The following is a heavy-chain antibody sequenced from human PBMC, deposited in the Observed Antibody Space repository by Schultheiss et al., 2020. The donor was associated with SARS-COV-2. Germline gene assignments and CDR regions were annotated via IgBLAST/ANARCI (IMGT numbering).Heavy chain of an antibody. CDR3: ARAYCGGDCYRMYYYGMDV. CDR1: GFTFSSYD. J-gene: IGHJ6*02. D-gene: IGHD2-21*02. Sequence: GGSLRLSCAASGFTFSSYDMSWVRQAPGKGLEWVANIKQDGSEKYYVDSVKGRFTISRDNAKNSLYLQMNSLRAEDTAVYYCARAYCGGDCYRMYYYGMDVWGQGNTVTVSS. V-gene: IGHV3-7*01. CDR2: IKQDGSEK.